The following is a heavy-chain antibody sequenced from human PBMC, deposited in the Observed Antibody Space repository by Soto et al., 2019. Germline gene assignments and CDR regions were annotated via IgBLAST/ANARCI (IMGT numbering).Heavy chain of an antibody. CDR2: INPDGRDE. V-gene: IGHV3-7*04. J-gene: IGHJ4*02. CDR1: GLPFSSHY. D-gene: IGHD2-15*01. Sequence: VQLVESGGGLVQPGGSLRLSCAASGLPFSSHYMRWIRQAPGRGLEWVAEINPDGRDEQYADSVRGRSTVCRDNTKNLVFLQMKGRRVDDAAVYCCARETWWRLDYWGQGNLVNVSS. CDR3: ARETWWRLDY.